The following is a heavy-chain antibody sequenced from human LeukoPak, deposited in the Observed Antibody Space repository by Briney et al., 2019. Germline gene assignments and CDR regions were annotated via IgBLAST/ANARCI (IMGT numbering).Heavy chain of an antibody. CDR1: GGSFSGYY. D-gene: IGHD2-2*01. J-gene: IGHJ4*02. V-gene: IGHV4-34*01. CDR2: INHSGST. Sequence: PSETLSLTCAVYGGSFSGYYWSWIRQPPGKGLEWIGEINHSGSTNYNPSLKSRVTISVDTSKNLFSLNLSSVTAADTAVYYCARQGWDYATLDYWGQGTLVTVSS. CDR3: ARQGWDYATLDY.